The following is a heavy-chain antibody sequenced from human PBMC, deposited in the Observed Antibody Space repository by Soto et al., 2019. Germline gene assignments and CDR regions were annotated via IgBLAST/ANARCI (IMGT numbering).Heavy chain of an antibody. V-gene: IGHV1-2*04. CDR1: GYTFTGYY. D-gene: IGHD4-17*01. J-gene: IGHJ6*02. CDR2: INPNSGGT. CDR3: ARDPSVYGDYPRPRYYYYYGMDV. Sequence: QVQLVQSGAEVKKPGASVKVSCKASGYTFTGYYMHWVRQAPGQGLEWMGWINPNSGGTNYAQKFQGWVTMTRDTSSSTAYMELSRLRSDDTAVYYCARDPSVYGDYPRPRYYYYYGMDVWGQGTTVTVSS.